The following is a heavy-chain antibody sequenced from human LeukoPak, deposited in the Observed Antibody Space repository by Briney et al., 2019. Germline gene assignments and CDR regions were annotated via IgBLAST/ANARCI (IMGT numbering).Heavy chain of an antibody. D-gene: IGHD5-24*01. CDR3: AKDISRWAFDY. Sequence: GGSLRLSCAAAGFGFSGNAMAWVRQAPGKGLEWVSGFGGGSDTYYADSVKGRFTISRDDSKNTLYLQMNNLRAEDTALYYCAKDISRWAFDYWGQGALVTVSP. CDR1: GFGFSGNA. J-gene: IGHJ4*02. CDR2: FGGGSDT. V-gene: IGHV3-23*01.